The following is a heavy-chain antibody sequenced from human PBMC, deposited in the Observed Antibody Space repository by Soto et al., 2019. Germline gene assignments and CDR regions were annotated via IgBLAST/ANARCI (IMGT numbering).Heavy chain of an antibody. D-gene: IGHD5-12*01. V-gene: IGHV3-13*01. Sequence: PGGSLRLSCAASGFTFSSYDMHWVRQATGKGLEWVSVIGTAGDTYYAGSVKGRFTVSRENAKNSLYLQMNSLRAGDTAVYYCARSTGYASGMDVWGQGTTVTV. J-gene: IGHJ6*02. CDR3: ARSTGYASGMDV. CDR2: IGTAGDT. CDR1: GFTFSSYD.